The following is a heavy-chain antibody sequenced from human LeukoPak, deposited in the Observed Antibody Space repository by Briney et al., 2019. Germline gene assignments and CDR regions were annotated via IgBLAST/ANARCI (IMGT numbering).Heavy chain of an antibody. Sequence: SETLSLTCAVYGGSFSGYYWSWIRQPPGKGLEWIGYIYYSGSTNYNPSLKSRVTISVDTSKNQFSLKLSSVTAADTAVYYCARLSSSWRSFDYWGQGTLVTVSS. CDR3: ARLSSSWRSFDY. V-gene: IGHV4-59*01. CDR2: IYYSGST. D-gene: IGHD6-13*01. J-gene: IGHJ4*02. CDR1: GGSFSGYY.